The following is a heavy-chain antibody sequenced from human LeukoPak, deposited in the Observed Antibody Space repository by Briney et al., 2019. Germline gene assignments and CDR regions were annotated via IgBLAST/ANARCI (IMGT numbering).Heavy chain of an antibody. CDR1: GFTVSSNY. J-gene: IGHJ3*02. V-gene: IGHV3-53*01. D-gene: IGHD3-22*01. CDR3: AYDSSGEIAFDI. Sequence: GGSRRLSCAASGFTVSSNYRSWVRQAPGKGREGVSVIYSGGSTYYADSVKGRFTISRDNSKNTLYLQMNSLRAEDTAVYYCAYDSSGEIAFDIWGQGTMVTVSS. CDR2: IYSGGST.